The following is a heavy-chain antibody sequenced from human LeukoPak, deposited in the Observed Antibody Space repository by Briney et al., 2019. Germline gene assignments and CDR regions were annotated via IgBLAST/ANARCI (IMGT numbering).Heavy chain of an antibody. Sequence: SETLSLTCTVSGGSISSSSYYWGWIRQPPGKGLEWIGSIYYSGSTYYNPSLKSRVTISVDTSKNQFSLKLSSVTAADTAVYYCARVDYDSSDYYYYYCMDVWGKGTTVTVSS. CDR2: IYYSGST. J-gene: IGHJ6*03. D-gene: IGHD3-22*01. CDR3: ARVDYDSSDYYYYYCMDV. V-gene: IGHV4-39*01. CDR1: GGSISSSSYY.